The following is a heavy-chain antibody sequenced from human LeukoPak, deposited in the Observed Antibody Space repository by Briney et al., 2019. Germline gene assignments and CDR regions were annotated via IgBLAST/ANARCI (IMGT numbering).Heavy chain of an antibody. Sequence: SETLSLTCAVYGGSFSGYYWNWVRQPPGKGLEWIAKINHRGSTTYNPSLQSRVTISADMSKNQFSLRLSSVTAADTAVYYCAGSVIAAPRYFDLWDRGSLVTVSS. CDR2: INHRGST. CDR3: AGSVIAAPRYFDL. V-gene: IGHV4-34*01. J-gene: IGHJ2*01. D-gene: IGHD6-13*01. CDR1: GGSFSGYY.